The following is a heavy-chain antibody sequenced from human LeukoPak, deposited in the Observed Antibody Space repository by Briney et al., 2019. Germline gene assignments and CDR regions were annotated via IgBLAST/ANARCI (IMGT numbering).Heavy chain of an antibody. CDR1: GYTFTSYG. D-gene: IGHD3-16*01. J-gene: IGHJ5*02. Sequence: ASVKVSCKASGYTFTSYGISWVRQAPGQGLEWMGWINAGNGNTKYSQKFQGRVTITRDTSASTAYMELSSLRSEDTAVYYCAREVVFQAFDPWGQGTLVTVSS. CDR2: INAGNGNT. V-gene: IGHV1-3*01. CDR3: AREVVFQAFDP.